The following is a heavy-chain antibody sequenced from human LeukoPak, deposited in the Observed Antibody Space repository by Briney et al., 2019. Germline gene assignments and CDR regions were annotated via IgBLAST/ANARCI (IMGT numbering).Heavy chain of an antibody. D-gene: IGHD1-26*01. CDR2: IWYDGSNK. CDR1: GFTFNSYA. Sequence: PGGSLRLSCIPSGFTFNSYAMFWVRQAPGKGLEWVSLIWYDGSNKYYADSVKGRFTISRDNSKNTLYLQTNSLRAEDTAVYYCARARGWEPNYYYYYMDVWGKGTTVTVSS. V-gene: IGHV3-33*07. J-gene: IGHJ6*03. CDR3: ARARGWEPNYYYYYMDV.